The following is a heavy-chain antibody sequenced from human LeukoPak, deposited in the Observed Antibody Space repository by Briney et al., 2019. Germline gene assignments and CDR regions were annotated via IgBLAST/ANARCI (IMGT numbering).Heavy chain of an antibody. J-gene: IGHJ5*02. CDR1: GGSINSGSYY. CDR2: IYTSGST. Sequence: PSETLSLTCTVSGGSINSGSYYWNWIRQPAGKGLEWIGRIYTSGSTNYNPSLKSRVTISIDTSKNQFSLKMNSVTAADTAMYYCARDRGTIFGDVPVWWFDPWGQGTLVTVSS. CDR3: ARDRGTIFGDVPVWWFDP. V-gene: IGHV4-61*02. D-gene: IGHD3-3*01.